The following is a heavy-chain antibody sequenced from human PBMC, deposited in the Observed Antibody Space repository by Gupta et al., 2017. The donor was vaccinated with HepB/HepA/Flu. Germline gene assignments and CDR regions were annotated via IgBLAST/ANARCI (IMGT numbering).Heavy chain of an antibody. CDR1: GYSFTGQH. CDR2: INPNSGGT. D-gene: IGHD6-13*01. CDR3: ARGGGIALEFDY. V-gene: IGHV1-2*04. J-gene: IGHJ4*02. Sequence: QVQLAQSGAEVKKPGASVQVSCKASGYSFTGQHIHWVRQAPGQGLEWMGWINPNSGGTNYAKKFQDWVTMSRDTSISTAYMELRSLKSDDTAIYYCARGGGIALEFDYWGQGTLVTVSS.